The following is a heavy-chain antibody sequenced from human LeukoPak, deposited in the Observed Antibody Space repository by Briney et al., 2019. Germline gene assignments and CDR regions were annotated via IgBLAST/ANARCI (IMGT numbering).Heavy chain of an antibody. J-gene: IGHJ1*01. Sequence: GGSLRLSCAASGFTFSSYAMSWVRQAPGKGLEWVSAISSSGGSTYYADSVKGRFTISRDNSKNTLYLQMNSLRAEDTAVYYCAGGRYFDWLLSYFQHWGQGTLVTVSS. CDR3: AGGRYFDWLLSYFQH. V-gene: IGHV3-23*01. D-gene: IGHD3-9*01. CDR1: GFTFSSYA. CDR2: ISSSGGST.